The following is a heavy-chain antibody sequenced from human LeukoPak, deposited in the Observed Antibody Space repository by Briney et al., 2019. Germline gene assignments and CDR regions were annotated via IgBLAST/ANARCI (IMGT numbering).Heavy chain of an antibody. V-gene: IGHV1-2*02. CDR3: ARDRNTVGRLGAFDI. CDR2: INPNSGAT. J-gene: IGHJ3*02. D-gene: IGHD1-26*01. CDR1: GYTFNDYY. Sequence: GASVKVSCKASGYTFNDYYMHWVRQAPGQGLEWMGWINPNSGATKYAQKFQGRVTLTRDTSISTAYMDLSRLRSDDTALYYCARDRNTVGRLGAFDIWGQGTMVTVSS.